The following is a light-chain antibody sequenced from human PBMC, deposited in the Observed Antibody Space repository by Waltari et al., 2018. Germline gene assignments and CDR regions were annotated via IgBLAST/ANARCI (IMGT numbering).Light chain of an antibody. CDR2: KVS. Sequence: DVVMTQSPLSLPVTLGQPASISCTSSQSLVHSDGNTYLAWFQQRPGQSPRRLIYKVSNRESGVPDRFSGSGSGTDFTLKISRVEAEDVGIYYCLQSSQWPYAFGQGTKLEIK. CDR1: QSLVHSDGNTY. J-gene: IGKJ2*01. V-gene: IGKV2-30*02. CDR3: LQSSQWPYA.